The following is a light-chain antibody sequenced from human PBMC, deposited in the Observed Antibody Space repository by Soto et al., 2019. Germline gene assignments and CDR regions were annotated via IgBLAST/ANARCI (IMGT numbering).Light chain of an antibody. Sequence: QSVLTQPPSASETPGQRVTFSCSGDTSNIGNNPVNWYQQLPGTAPRRLIYNSNKRPSGVPDRFSGSRSDTSASLAISGLQSEDEGDYYCAAWDDSLHAWLFGGGTKLTVL. CDR1: TSNIGNNP. J-gene: IGLJ3*02. CDR2: NSN. V-gene: IGLV1-44*01. CDR3: AAWDDSLHAWL.